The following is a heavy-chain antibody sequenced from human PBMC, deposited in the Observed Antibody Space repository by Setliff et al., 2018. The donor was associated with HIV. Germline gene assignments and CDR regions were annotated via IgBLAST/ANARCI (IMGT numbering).Heavy chain of an antibody. D-gene: IGHD3-10*01. CDR1: GYTLTELS. CDR2: FDPEDGET. J-gene: IGHJ4*02. CDR3: ATDQISDGSGSYPKSYFDY. V-gene: IGHV1-24*01. Sequence: AASVKVSCKVSGYTLTELSMHWVRQAPGKGLEWMGGFDPEDGETIYAQKFQGRVTMTEDTSTDTAYMELSSLRSEDTAVYYCATDQISDGSGSYPKSYFDYWGQGTLVTVSS.